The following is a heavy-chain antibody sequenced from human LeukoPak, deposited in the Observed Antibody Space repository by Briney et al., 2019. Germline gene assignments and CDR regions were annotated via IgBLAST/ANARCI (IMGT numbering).Heavy chain of an antibody. CDR1: GFTFSSYG. CDR3: AKGSGNGYGSGPFDY. D-gene: IGHD3-10*01. CDR2: ISTSGEST. V-gene: IGHV3-23*01. J-gene: IGHJ4*02. Sequence: PGGSLRLSCAASGFTFSSYGMSWVRQAPGQGLEWVSAISTSGESTYYADSVKGHFTISRDNSKNTLYLQMNSLRAGDTAIYFCAKGSGNGYGSGPFDYWGQGTLVTVSS.